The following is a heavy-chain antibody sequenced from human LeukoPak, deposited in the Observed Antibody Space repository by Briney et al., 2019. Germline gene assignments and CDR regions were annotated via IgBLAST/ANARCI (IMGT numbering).Heavy chain of an antibody. J-gene: IGHJ4*02. Sequence: SETLSLTCAVYGGSFSGYYWSWIRQPPGKGLEWIGEINHSGSTNYNPSLKSRVTIPVDTSKNQFSLKLSSVTAADTAVYYCARRRRYYDSSGYYYFDYWGQGTLVTVSS. CDR3: ARRRRYYDSSGYYYFDY. CDR1: GGSFSGYY. V-gene: IGHV4-34*01. D-gene: IGHD3-22*01. CDR2: INHSGST.